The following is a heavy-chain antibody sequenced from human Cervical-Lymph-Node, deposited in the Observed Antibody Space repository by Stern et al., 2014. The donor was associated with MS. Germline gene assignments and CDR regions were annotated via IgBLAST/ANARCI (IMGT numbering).Heavy chain of an antibody. CDR1: GYTFTGYY. Sequence: VQLVESGAEVKKPGASVKVSCKASGYTFTGYYMHWVRQAPGQGPEWIGWINSNSGGTTYAQKFQGRVTVTRDTSISTVYMELSRLRSDDTAVYYCARGGTSSCDYWGQGTLVTVSS. V-gene: IGHV1-2*02. D-gene: IGHD1-14*01. J-gene: IGHJ4*02. CDR3: ARGGTSSCDY. CDR2: INSNSGGT.